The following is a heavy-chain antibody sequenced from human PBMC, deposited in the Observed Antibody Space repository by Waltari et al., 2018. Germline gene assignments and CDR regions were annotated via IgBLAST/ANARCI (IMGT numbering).Heavy chain of an antibody. V-gene: IGHV1-18*01. CDR1: GYNFISYS. J-gene: IGHJ4*02. CDR2: ISANNGKT. CDR3: VRDGSGASFTFDY. Sequence: QVHLVQSGGEVKTPGASVKVSCKASGYNFISYSFTWVRQAPGQGLEWMGWISANNGKTNDAQKFQGRLTMTTDTSTSTAYMELRSLTSDDTAVYYCVRDGSGASFTFDYWGQGTLVTVSS. D-gene: IGHD2-8*02.